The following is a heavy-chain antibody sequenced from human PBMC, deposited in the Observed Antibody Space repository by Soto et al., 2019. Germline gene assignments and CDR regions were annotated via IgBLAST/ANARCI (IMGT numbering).Heavy chain of an antibody. D-gene: IGHD3-10*01. J-gene: IGHJ4*02. CDR1: GDSIGSYY. CDR2: IYYSGNT. V-gene: IGHV4-59*01. CDR3: AREEYAYGYYFDY. Sequence: QLQLQESGPGLVKPSETLSLTCTVSGDSIGSYYWTWIRQPPGKGLEWIGYIYYSGNTNYNPSLKSRVTISLDTSKNQFSLKLTSVTAADTAVYYCAREEYAYGYYFDYWGQGTLVTVSS.